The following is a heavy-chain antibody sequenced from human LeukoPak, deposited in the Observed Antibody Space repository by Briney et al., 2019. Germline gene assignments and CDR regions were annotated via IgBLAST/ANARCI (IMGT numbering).Heavy chain of an antibody. J-gene: IGHJ4*02. D-gene: IGHD1-26*01. V-gene: IGHV4-59*01. Sequence: PSETLSLTCTVSGGSISSYYWSWIRQPPGKGLEWIGYIYYSGSTNYNPSLKSRVTISADTSKNQFSLKLSSVTAADTAVYYCARGRLGELYFDYWGQGTLVTVSS. CDR1: GGSISSYY. CDR2: IYYSGST. CDR3: ARGRLGELYFDY.